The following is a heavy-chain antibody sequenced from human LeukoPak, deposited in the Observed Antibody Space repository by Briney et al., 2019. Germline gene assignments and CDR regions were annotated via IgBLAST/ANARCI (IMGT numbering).Heavy chain of an antibody. CDR2: ISGSGAGT. Sequence: PGGSLRLSCAASGFTFSSHAMSWVRQAPGKGLEWVSAISGSGAGTYYADSVKGRFTISRDNSKNTLYLQMNSLRADDTAVYYCAKGSYSSGWANRYWGQGTLVTVSS. D-gene: IGHD6-19*01. V-gene: IGHV3-23*01. CDR3: AKGSYSSGWANRY. J-gene: IGHJ4*02. CDR1: GFTFSSHA.